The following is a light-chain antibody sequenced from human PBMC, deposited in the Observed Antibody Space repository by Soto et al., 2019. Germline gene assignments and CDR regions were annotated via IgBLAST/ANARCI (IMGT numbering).Light chain of an antibody. Sequence: EVVMTQSPATRSVSPGERATLSCRASQSVSSNLAWYQQKPGQAPSLLIYGASTRATSNPARFSGSGSVTEFTLTISSLQSEDFAVYYYQQYNNWPPWTFGQGTKVEIK. V-gene: IGKV3-15*01. CDR2: GAS. CDR1: QSVSSN. J-gene: IGKJ1*01. CDR3: QQYNNWPPWT.